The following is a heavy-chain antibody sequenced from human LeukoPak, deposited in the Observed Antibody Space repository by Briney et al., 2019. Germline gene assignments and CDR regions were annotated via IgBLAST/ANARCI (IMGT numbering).Heavy chain of an antibody. Sequence: SGTLSHIRIVTVGSLSSSSYYGGWIRHPPGGGREGIGSMYYSGCNDYNPPLKSRVTISVDTSKNQFSLKLSSVTAADTAMSYWARRLGVGATTYSNWGERALVSVSS. D-gene: IGHD1-26*01. V-gene: IGHV4-39*01. CDR1: VGSLSSSSYY. CDR3: ARRLGVGATTYSN. J-gene: IGHJ4*02. CDR2: MYYSGCN.